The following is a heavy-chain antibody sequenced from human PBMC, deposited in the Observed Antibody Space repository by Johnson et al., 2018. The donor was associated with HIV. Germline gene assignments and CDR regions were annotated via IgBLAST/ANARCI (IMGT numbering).Heavy chain of an antibody. CDR3: GKDLSDSSGYHDAFDI. J-gene: IGHJ3*02. CDR1: GFTFSTYG. CDR2: IRYDGSNK. D-gene: IGHD3-22*01. V-gene: IGHV3-30*02. Sequence: QVQLVESGGGVVQPGGSLRLSCAASGFTFSTYGMHWVRQAPGKGLEWVAFIRYDGSNKYYADSVKGRFTISRDNSKNTLYLQMNSLRAEDTAVYYCGKDLSDSSGYHDAFDIWGQGTMVTVSS.